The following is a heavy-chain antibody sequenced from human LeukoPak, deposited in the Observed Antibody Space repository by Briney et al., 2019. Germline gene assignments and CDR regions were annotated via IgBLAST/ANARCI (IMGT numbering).Heavy chain of an antibody. J-gene: IGHJ4*02. CDR2: IRTEADGGTA. Sequence: GGSLRLSCAGSGFTFSNAWMSWVRQAPGKGLDWVGRIRTEADGGTADYAAPVKGRFTISRDDSKNTLFLQMNSLESEDTAVYYCTKTSPHFDYWGQGILVTVSS. CDR1: GFTFSNAW. V-gene: IGHV3-15*05. CDR3: TKTSPHFDY.